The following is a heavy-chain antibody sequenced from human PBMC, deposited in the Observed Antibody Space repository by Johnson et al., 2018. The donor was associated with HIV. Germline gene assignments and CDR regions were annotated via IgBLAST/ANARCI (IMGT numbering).Heavy chain of an antibody. J-gene: IGHJ3*02. CDR1: GFVFSDSH. CDR2: VSSGGSSI. D-gene: IGHD3-22*01. CDR3: AKDVGNYWPDAFDI. Sequence: QEQLVESGGDLVKPGGSLRLSCVASGFVFSDSHMSWIRQAPGKGLEWISYVSSGGSSIYYADSVRGRFTISRDNAKNSLFLQLNRLRAGDTGVYYCAKDVGNYWPDAFDIWGQGTLVTVSS. V-gene: IGHV3-11*04.